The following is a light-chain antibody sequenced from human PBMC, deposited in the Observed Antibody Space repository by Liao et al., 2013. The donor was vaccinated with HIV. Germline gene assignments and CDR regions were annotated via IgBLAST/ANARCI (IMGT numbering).Light chain of an antibody. J-gene: IGLJ3*02. Sequence: SYVLTQPPSVSVAPGKTASITCGGNNIGGKTVHWYQQRPGQAPVLLIYYDNDRPSGTPERFSGSNSANTATLTISRVEAGDEADYYCQVWGTTTDQWVFGGGTKLTVL. CDR2: YDN. CDR3: QVWGTTTDQWV. V-gene: IGLV3-21*04. CDR1: NIGGKT.